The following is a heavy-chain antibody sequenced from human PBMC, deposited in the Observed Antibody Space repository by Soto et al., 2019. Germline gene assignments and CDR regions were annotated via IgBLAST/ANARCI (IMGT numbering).Heavy chain of an antibody. D-gene: IGHD6-13*01. CDR3: ARGGWNIAAAGTGGEDY. CDR2: INPNSGGT. CDR1: GYTFTGYY. J-gene: IGHJ4*02. Sequence: QVQLVQSGAEVKKPGASVKVSCKASGYTFTGYYMHWVRQAPGQGLEWMGWINPNSGGTNYAQKFQGRVTMTRDTSISKAYVELSRLRSDDTAVYYCARGGWNIAAAGTGGEDYWGQGTLVTVSS. V-gene: IGHV1-2*02.